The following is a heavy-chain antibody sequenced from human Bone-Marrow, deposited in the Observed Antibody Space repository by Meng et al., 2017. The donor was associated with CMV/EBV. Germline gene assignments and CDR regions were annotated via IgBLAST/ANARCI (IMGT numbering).Heavy chain of an antibody. CDR3: ARDGSGWYYFDY. D-gene: IGHD6-19*01. CDR2: TYYRAKWYS. J-gene: IGHJ4*02. V-gene: IGHV6-1*01. Sequence: SQTLSLTCAISGDHVSSNNAAWNWIRQSPSRGLEWLGRTYYRAKWYSDHAISVKGRININPDTSKNQLSMHLTYVTPEDTAVYYFARDGSGWYYFDYWGQGKPVTVSS. CDR1: GDHVSSNNAA.